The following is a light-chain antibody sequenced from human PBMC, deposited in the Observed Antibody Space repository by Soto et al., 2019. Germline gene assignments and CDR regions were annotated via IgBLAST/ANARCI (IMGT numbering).Light chain of an antibody. CDR1: LSAYSSY. V-gene: IGKV3-20*01. Sequence: PGDRATLSCRSSLSAYSSYLSWYQQKPGQAPRLLIYGASNRATGIPDRFSGSGSGTDFTLTISGLEPEDFAVYYCQQYGTSLFTFGGGTRVEIK. CDR3: QQYGTSLFT. CDR2: GAS. J-gene: IGKJ4*01.